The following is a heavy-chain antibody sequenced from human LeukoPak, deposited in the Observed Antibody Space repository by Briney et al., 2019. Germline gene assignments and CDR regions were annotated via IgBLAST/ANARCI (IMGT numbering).Heavy chain of an antibody. D-gene: IGHD2-2*01. CDR3: AREGTVVVVPAAIKYYYYGMDV. J-gene: IGHJ6*02. V-gene: IGHV1-18*01. CDR2: ISAYNGNT. Sequence: ASVKVSCKASGYTFTSYGISWVRQAPGQGLEWMRWISAYNGNTNYAQKRQGRVTMTTDTSTSKAYMELRSLRSDDTAVYYCAREGTVVVVPAAIKYYYYGMDVWGQGTTVTVSS. CDR1: GYTFTSYG.